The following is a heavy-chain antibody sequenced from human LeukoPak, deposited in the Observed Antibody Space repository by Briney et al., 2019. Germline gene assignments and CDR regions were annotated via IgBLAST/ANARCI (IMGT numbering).Heavy chain of an antibody. V-gene: IGHV1-46*01. CDR2: INPSDGST. CDR3: AIDQVVTAFLELDY. J-gene: IGHJ4*02. D-gene: IGHD2-21*02. Sequence: GASVKVSCKASGYTFTSYYIHWVRQAPGQGLDWMGVINPSDGSTSYAQKFQGRVTMTRDRSTSTVYMELSSLTSEDTAVYYCAIDQVVTAFLELDYWGQGTLVTASS. CDR1: GYTFTSYY.